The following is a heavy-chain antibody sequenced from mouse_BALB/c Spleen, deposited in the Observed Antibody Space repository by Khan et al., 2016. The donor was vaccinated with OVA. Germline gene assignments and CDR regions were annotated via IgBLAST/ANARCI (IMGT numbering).Heavy chain of an antibody. V-gene: IGHV1-9*01. J-gene: IGHJ2*01. CDR2: ILPGSGSR. CDR3: ARVNYGSRGYFDY. D-gene: IGHD1-1*01. CDR1: GYTFSSYW. Sequence: QVQLKQSGAELMKPGASVKISCKATGYTFSSYWLEWVKQRPGHGLEWIGEILPGSGSRNYNEKFKGKATFTADISSKTTYMQLSSLTSEDSAVYYCARVNYGSRGYFDYWGQGTTLTVSS.